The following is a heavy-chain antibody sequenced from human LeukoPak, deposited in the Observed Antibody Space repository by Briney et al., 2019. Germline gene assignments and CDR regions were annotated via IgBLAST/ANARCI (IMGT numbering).Heavy chain of an antibody. Sequence: GGSLRLSCAASGFTFSSYWMSWVRQAPGKGLEWVANIKQDGSEKYYVDSVKGRFTISRDNAKNSLYLQMNCLRAEDTAVYYCARAGGYSYGYFDYWGQGTLVTVSS. CDR3: ARAGGYSYGYFDY. CDR1: GFTFSSYW. J-gene: IGHJ4*02. D-gene: IGHD5-18*01. V-gene: IGHV3-7*03. CDR2: IKQDGSEK.